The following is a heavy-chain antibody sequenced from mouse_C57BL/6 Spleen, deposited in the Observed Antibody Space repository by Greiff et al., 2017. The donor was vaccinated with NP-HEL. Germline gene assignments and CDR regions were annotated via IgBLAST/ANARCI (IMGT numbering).Heavy chain of an antibody. CDR1: GFNIKDDY. CDR3: TRRRFIIDY. D-gene: IGHD1-1*01. J-gene: IGHJ2*01. Sequence: VQLKESGAELVRPGASVKLSCTASGFNIKDDYMHWVKQRPEQGLEWIGWIDPENGDTEYASKFQGKATITADTSSNTAYLQLSSLTSEDTAVYYCTRRRFIIDYWGQGTTLTVSS. CDR2: IDPENGDT. V-gene: IGHV14-4*01.